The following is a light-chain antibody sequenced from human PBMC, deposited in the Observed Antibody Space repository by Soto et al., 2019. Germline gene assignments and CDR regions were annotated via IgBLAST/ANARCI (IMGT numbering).Light chain of an antibody. Sequence: QSVLTQPPSESGAPGQRVTISCTGSSSNIGAGYDVHWYQQLPGTAPKLLIYGNSNRPSGVPDRFSGSKSGTSASLAITGLQAEDEADYYCQSYDSSLSFYVFGTGTKLTVL. J-gene: IGLJ1*01. CDR3: QSYDSSLSFYV. CDR2: GNS. V-gene: IGLV1-40*01. CDR1: SSNIGAGYD.